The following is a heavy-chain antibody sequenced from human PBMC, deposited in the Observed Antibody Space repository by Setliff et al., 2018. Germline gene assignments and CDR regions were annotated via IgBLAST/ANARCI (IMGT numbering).Heavy chain of an antibody. D-gene: IGHD1-26*01. CDR2: IIPMFGTP. V-gene: IGHV1-69*05. J-gene: IGHJ4*02. Sequence: WASVKVSCKASGDSFNNYAISWVRQAPGQGLEWMGGIIPMFGTPAYAQKFQDRVTITTDESTGTAYMELDSLRSDDSAVYYCAGDRSLGATRRLAYWGQGTLVTVSS. CDR3: AGDRSLGATRRLAY. CDR1: GDSFNNYA.